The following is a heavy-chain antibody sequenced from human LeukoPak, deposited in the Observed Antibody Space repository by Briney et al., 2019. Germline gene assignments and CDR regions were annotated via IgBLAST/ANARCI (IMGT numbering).Heavy chain of an antibody. CDR3: ARGQPYYYDSSGYYERIGYYFDY. Sequence: SETLSLTCTVSGYSISSGYYWGWIRQPPGKGLEWIGSIYHSGSTYYNPSLKSRVTISVDTSKNQFSLKLSSVTAADTAVYYCARGQPYYYDSSGYYERIGYYFDYWGQGTLVTVSS. D-gene: IGHD3-22*01. V-gene: IGHV4-38-2*02. CDR2: IYHSGST. CDR1: GYSISSGYY. J-gene: IGHJ4*02.